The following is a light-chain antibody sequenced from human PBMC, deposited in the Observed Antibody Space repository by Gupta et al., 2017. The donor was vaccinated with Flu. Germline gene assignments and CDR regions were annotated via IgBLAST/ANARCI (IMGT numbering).Light chain of an antibody. Sequence: NFLLTQPHSVSQSPGKTVTISCTRSSGSIASNYVQWYQQRPATSPTAVIDDNNRRPSGVPDPFACSIDSSSTYAYLTISGVKADDDSYYYCQSFDSNNWVFGGGTKLTVL. J-gene: IGLJ3*02. V-gene: IGLV6-57*01. CDR1: SGSIASNY. CDR2: DNN. CDR3: QSFDSNNWV.